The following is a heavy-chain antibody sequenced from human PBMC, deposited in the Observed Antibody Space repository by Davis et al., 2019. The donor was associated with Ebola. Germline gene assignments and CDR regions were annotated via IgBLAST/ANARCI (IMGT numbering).Heavy chain of an antibody. V-gene: IGHV1-18*04. CDR3: ARGRPSYNWNSMDY. J-gene: IGHJ4*02. CDR2: ISVHNGNT. D-gene: IGHD1-7*01. Sequence: ASVKVSCKASGYSFTTYGFSWLRQAPGQGLEWMGWISVHNGNTNYAQKLQGRVTMTTDTSTSTAYMELRSLRSDDTAVYFCARGRPSYNWNSMDYWGQGTLVTVSS. CDR1: GYSFTTYG.